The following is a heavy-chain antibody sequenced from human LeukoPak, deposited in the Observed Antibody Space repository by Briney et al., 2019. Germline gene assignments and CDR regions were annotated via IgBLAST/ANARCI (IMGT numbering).Heavy chain of an antibody. V-gene: IGHV1-18*01. CDR2: ISAYNGNT. D-gene: IGHD6-13*01. CDR1: GYTFTSYS. J-gene: IGHJ5*02. CDR3: ATDPFYSSSWQLEMGLAWFDP. Sequence: GASVKVSCKASGYTFTSYSITWVRQAPGQGLEWMGWISAYNGNTNYAQKFQGRVTITSDTSTDTAYMELSSLRSEDTAVYYCATDPFYSSSWQLEMGLAWFDPWGQGTLVTASS.